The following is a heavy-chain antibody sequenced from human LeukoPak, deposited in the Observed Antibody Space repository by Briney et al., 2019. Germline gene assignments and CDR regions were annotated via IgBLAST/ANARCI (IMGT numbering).Heavy chain of an antibody. CDR2: IYYSGST. Sequence: SETLSLTCTVSVGSISSSSYYWGWIRQPPGKGLEWIGSIYYSGSTYYNPSLKSRVTISVDTSKNQFSLKLSSVTAADTAVYYCASSLYDILTGYSNFDYWGQGTLVTVSS. V-gene: IGHV4-39*07. CDR3: ASSLYDILTGYSNFDY. D-gene: IGHD3-9*01. J-gene: IGHJ4*02. CDR1: VGSISSSSYY.